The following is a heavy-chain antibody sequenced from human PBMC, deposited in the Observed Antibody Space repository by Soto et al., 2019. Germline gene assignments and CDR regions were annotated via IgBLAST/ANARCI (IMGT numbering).Heavy chain of an antibody. CDR2: INHGGSEK. J-gene: IGHJ4*01. V-gene: IGHV3-7*04. D-gene: IGHD2-21*02. Sequence: VQVVESGGDLAQPGGSLRLSCEVSGFDFSGFWMNWVRQAPGKGLEWVANINHGGSEKNFVDSVKGRFTISRDNAKNSLALQMNSLRAEATAVYYCARGGRDLDYWGQGTLVTVSS. CDR1: GFDFSGFW. CDR3: ARGGRDLDY.